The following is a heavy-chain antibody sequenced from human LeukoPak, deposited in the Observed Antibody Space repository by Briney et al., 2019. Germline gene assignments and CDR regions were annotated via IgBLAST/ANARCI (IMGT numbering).Heavy chain of an antibody. V-gene: IGHV3-7*03. D-gene: IGHD6-19*01. CDR1: GFTFSSYW. CDR2: IKQDGSEK. Sequence: GGSLRLSCAASGFTFSSYWMSWVRQAPGKGLEWVANIKQDGSEKYYVDSVKGRFTISRDNSKNSLYLQMNSLRTEDTALYYCAKDTRAGNFDYWGQGTLVTVSS. CDR3: AKDTRAGNFDY. J-gene: IGHJ4*02.